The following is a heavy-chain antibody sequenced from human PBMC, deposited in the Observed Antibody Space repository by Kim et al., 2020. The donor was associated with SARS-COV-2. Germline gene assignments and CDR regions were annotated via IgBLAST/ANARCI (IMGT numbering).Heavy chain of an antibody. V-gene: IGHV3-48*04. CDR1: GFTFSLYT. CDR2: ISSTSSTI. CDR3: TRENFWYFDL. J-gene: IGHJ2*01. D-gene: IGHD1-7*01. Sequence: GGSRRLSCAASGFTFSLYTMNWVRQAPGKGLEWISHISSTSSTIYYADSVKGRLTVSRDNAKNSLYLQMNSLRAEDTAIYFCTRENFWYFDLWGRGTLVTVAS.